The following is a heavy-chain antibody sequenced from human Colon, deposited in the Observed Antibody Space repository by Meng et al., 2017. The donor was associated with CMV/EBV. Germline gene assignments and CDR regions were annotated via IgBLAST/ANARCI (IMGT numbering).Heavy chain of an antibody. J-gene: IGHJ4*02. CDR3: AKDALKYGEYYLDY. V-gene: IGHV3-30*02. D-gene: IGHD2-8*01. CDR2: IKYDGSDK. Sequence: GESLKISCEASGFTFSSYGMHWVRQAPGKGLEWVTFIKYDGSDKYYADSVRGRFTTSRDNSKNTLYLQLSSLRAEDTAVYYCAKDALKYGEYYLDYWGQGTVVTSPQ. CDR1: GFTFSSYG.